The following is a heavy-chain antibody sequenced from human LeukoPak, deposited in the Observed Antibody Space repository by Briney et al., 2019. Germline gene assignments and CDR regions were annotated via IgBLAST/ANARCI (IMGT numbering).Heavy chain of an antibody. CDR1: GFTFSTYW. J-gene: IGHJ6*02. CDR2: IKEDGTGK. V-gene: IGHV3-7*04. D-gene: IGHD6-13*01. Sequence: GGSLRLSCAAVGFTFSTYWMSWVRQAPGKGLEWLANIKEDGTGKNHVDSVKGRFTISRDNAKNSLYLQMNGLRAEDTAVYYCAREIPQQLAAMDVRGQGTTVTVSS. CDR3: AREIPQQLAAMDV.